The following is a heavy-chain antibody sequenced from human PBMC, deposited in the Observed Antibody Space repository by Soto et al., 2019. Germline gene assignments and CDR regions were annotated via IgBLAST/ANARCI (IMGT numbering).Heavy chain of an antibody. V-gene: IGHV3-7*03. CDR3: VRGGFETDGAFDI. J-gene: IGHJ3*02. CDR1: GFTFSSYW. CDR2: IKQDGSEK. D-gene: IGHD2-21*02. Sequence: GGSLRLSCAASGFTFSSYWMSWVRQAPGKGLEWVANIKQDGSEKYYVDSVKGRFTISRDNAKNSLYLQMNSLRAEDTAVYYCVRGGFETDGAFDIWGQGTMVTVSS.